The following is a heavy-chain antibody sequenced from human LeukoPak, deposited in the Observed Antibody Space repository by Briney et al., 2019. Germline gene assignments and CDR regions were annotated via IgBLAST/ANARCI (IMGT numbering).Heavy chain of an antibody. D-gene: IGHD4-17*01. CDR3: ATGASKVTTDFANY. CDR2: IDPRDSYT. J-gene: IGHJ4*02. CDR1: GYSFTNYW. V-gene: IGHV5-10-1*01. Sequence: GESLTISCKASGYSFTNYWISWVRQMPGKGLEWMGRIDPRDSYTKYSPSFEGHVTISVDKSISSAFLQWNSLKASDSAMYYCATGASKVTTDFANYWGRGTQVDVSS.